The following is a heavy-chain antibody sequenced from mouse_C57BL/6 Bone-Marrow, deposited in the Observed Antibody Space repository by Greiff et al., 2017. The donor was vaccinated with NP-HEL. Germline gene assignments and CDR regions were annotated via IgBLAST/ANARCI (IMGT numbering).Heavy chain of an antibody. V-gene: IGHV1-7*01. D-gene: IGHD2-5*01. CDR3: ARTYYSNYVGFDY. CDR2: INPSSGYT. Sequence: VQRVESGAELAKPGASVKLSCKASGYTFTSYWMHWVKQRPGQGLEWIGYINPSSGYTKYNQKFKDKATLTADKSSSTAYMQLSSLTYEDSAVYYCARTYYSNYVGFDYWGQGTTLTVSS. J-gene: IGHJ2*01. CDR1: GYTFTSYW.